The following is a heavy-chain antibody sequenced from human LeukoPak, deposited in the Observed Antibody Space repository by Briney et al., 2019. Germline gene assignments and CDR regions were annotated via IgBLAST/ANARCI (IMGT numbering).Heavy chain of an antibody. CDR1: GFTFDTYA. J-gene: IGHJ4*02. CDR2: IWYDGSNK. D-gene: IGHD7-27*01. CDR3: ARDKAGDHDY. Sequence: GGSLRLSCAASGFTFDTYAMTWVRQAPGKGLEWVAVIWYDGSNKYYADSVKGRFTISRDNSKNTLYLQMNSLRAEDTAVYYCARDKAGDHDYWGQGTLVTVSS. V-gene: IGHV3-33*08.